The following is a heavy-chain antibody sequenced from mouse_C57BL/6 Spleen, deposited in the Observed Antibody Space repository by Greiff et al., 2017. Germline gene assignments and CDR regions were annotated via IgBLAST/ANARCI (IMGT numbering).Heavy chain of an antibody. Sequence: QVQLQQPGTELVKPGASVKLSCKASGYTFTSYWMHWVKQRPGQGLEWIGNINPSNGGTNYNEKFKSKATLTVDKSSSTAYMQLSSLTSEDSAVYYCERYCYGNYGWYFDVWGTGTTVTVSS. CDR2: INPSNGGT. V-gene: IGHV1-53*01. J-gene: IGHJ1*03. CDR1: GYTFTSYW. CDR3: ERYCYGNYGWYFDV. D-gene: IGHD2-1*01.